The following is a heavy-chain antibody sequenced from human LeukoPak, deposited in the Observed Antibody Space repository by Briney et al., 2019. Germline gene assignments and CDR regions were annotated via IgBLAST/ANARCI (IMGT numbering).Heavy chain of an antibody. V-gene: IGHV3-15*01. CDR1: GFTFSNAW. CDR3: ARDSYCGGDCYFPPGY. Sequence: SGGSLRLSCAASGFTFSNAWMSWVRQAPGKGLEWVGRIKSKTDGGTTDYAAPVKGRFTISRDDSKNTLYLQMNSLRAEDTAVYYCARDSYCGGDCYFPPGYWGQGTLVTVSS. J-gene: IGHJ4*02. CDR2: IKSKTDGGTT. D-gene: IGHD2-21*02.